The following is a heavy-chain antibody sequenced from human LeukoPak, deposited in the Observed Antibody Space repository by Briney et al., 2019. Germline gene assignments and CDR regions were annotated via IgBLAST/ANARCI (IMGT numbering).Heavy chain of an antibody. D-gene: IGHD3-22*01. Sequence: GGSLRLSCAASGFTFSSYSMNWVRQAPGKGLEWVSFIYSGDRTYYVDSVKGRFTISRDNSKNTLYLQMNSLRAEDTAVYYCARVLRGYDSSAYYYDYFDYWGQGALVTVSS. CDR2: IYSGDRT. V-gene: IGHV3-66*01. CDR1: GFTFSSYS. J-gene: IGHJ4*02. CDR3: ARVLRGYDSSAYYYDYFDY.